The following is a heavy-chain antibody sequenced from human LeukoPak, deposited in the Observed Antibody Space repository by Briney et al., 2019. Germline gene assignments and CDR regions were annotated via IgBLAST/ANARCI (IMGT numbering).Heavy chain of an antibody. CDR2: IKDNGAGGIT. CDR3: ATTRRGDGIGY. V-gene: IGHV3-15*05. D-gene: IGHD2-21*02. Sequence: GGSLRLSCGGSGFTFSHAWMSWVRQAPGKGLEWVGRIKDNGAGGITDYAAPVKGRVTISRDDSKNTVYMDIKSLRTEDTAVYFCATTRRGDGIGYWGQGTLVIVSS. J-gene: IGHJ4*02. CDR1: GFTFSHAW.